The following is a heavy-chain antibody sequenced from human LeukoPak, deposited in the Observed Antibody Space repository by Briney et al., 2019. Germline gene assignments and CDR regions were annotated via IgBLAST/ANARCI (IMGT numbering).Heavy chain of an antibody. D-gene: IGHD6-13*01. CDR1: GFTFSSYS. CDR2: ISSSSSYI. CDR3: AREPPPIAAAGKGDY. V-gene: IGHV3-21*01. J-gene: IGHJ4*02. Sequence: GGSLRLSCAASGFTFSSYSMNWVRQAPGKGLEWVSSISSSSSYIYYAGSVKGRFTISRDNAKNSLYLQMNSLRAEDTAVYYCAREPPPIAAAGKGDYWGQGTLVTVSS.